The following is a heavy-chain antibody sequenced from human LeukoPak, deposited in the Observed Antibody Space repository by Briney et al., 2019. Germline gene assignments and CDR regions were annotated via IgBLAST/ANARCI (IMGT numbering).Heavy chain of an antibody. J-gene: IGHJ4*02. CDR3: AKDRITMIVVVLIDY. CDR1: GFTFSSYS. CDR2: ISSSSSYI. Sequence: GSLRLSCAASGFTFSSYSMNWVRQAPGKGLEWVSSISSSSSYIYYADSVKGRFTISRDNAKNSLYLQMNSLRAEDTAVYYCAKDRITMIVVVLIDYWGQGTLVTVSS. D-gene: IGHD3-22*01. V-gene: IGHV3-21*01.